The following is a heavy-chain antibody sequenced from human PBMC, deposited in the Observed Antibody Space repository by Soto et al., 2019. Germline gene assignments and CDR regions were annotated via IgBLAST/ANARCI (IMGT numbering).Heavy chain of an antibody. CDR1: GFTFSGST. CDR3: TREGAAQEY. Sequence: EVQLVESGGGLVQPGGSLKLSCAASGFTFSGSTMHWVRQTSEKGLEWVGRIRGKTNNYATTYAASTKGRFTLSRDDSKSTAFLQMNSLKTEDTALFYCTREGAAQEYWGQGTLVTVSS. V-gene: IGHV3-73*02. J-gene: IGHJ4*02. CDR2: IRGKTNNYAT. D-gene: IGHD1-26*01.